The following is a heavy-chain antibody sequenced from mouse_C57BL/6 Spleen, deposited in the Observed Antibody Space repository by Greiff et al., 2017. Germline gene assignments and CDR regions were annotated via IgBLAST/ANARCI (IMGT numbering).Heavy chain of an antibody. D-gene: IGHD3-2*02. Sequence: QVHVKQPGTELVKPGASVKLSFKASGYTFTSYWMHWVKQRPGQGLEWIGNINPSNGGTNYNEKFKSKATLTVDKSSSTAYMQLSSLTSEDSAVYYCARGGAAQGAYWGQGTLVTVSA. CDR2: INPSNGGT. CDR1: GYTFTSYW. CDR3: ARGGAAQGAY. J-gene: IGHJ3*01. V-gene: IGHV1-53*01.